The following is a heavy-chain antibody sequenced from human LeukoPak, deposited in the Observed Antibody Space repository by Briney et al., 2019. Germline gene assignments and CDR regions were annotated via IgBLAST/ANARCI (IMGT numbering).Heavy chain of an antibody. Sequence: ASETLSLTCTVSGGSISSSSHYWGWIRQPPGKGLEWIGSIYYNGSTYYNPALKSRVTISVDTSKNQFSLKLSSVTAADTAVYYCARDGYNRDFDYWGQGTLVTVSS. CDR1: GGSISSSSHY. D-gene: IGHD5-24*01. V-gene: IGHV4-39*07. J-gene: IGHJ4*02. CDR2: IYYNGST. CDR3: ARDGYNRDFDY.